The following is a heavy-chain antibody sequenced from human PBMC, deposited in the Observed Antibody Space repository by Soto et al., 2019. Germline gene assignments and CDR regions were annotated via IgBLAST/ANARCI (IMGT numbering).Heavy chain of an antibody. D-gene: IGHD3-22*01. CDR2: IYYSGSS. CDR1: GGSISIRIYY. J-gene: IGHJ4*02. CDR3: ARHAYYYDSSGYSLDY. Sequence: SSETLCITWIFSGGSISIRIYYGGWIRQPPGKGLEWIGSIYYSGSSYYNPSLKSRVTISVDTSKNQFSLKLSSVTAADTAVYYCARHAYYYDSSGYSLDYWGQGTMVTVSS. V-gene: IGHV4-39*01.